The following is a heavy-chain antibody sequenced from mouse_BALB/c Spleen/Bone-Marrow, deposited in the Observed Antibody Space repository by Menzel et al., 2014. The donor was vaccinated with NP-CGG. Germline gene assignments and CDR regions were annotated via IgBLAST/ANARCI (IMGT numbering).Heavy chain of an antibody. D-gene: IGHD4-1*01. CDR1: GYTFTSYW. CDR2: LDPSDSYT. J-gene: IGHJ4*01. Sequence: VQLQQSGAELVKPGASVKMSCKASGYTFTSYWMHWVKQRPGQGLEWIGVLDPSDSYTTYSQKFKGKATLTVDTSSNTAYMQLSSLTSEDSAVYYCTRGANPYYYTMDYWGQGASVTVSS. V-gene: IGHV1S127*01. CDR3: TRGANPYYYTMDY.